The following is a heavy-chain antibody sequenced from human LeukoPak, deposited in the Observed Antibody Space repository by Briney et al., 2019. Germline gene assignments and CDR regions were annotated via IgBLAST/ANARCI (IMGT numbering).Heavy chain of an antibody. J-gene: IGHJ4*02. D-gene: IGHD6-13*01. CDR3: AVEQLAQLYDY. Sequence: SSETLSLTCTVSGGSISSGGYYWSWIRQHPGKGLEWIGYIYYSGSTYYNPSLKSRVTISVDTSKNQFSLKLSSVTAADTAVYYCAVEQLAQLYDYWGQGTLVTVSS. CDR1: GGSISSGGYY. V-gene: IGHV4-31*03. CDR2: IYYSGST.